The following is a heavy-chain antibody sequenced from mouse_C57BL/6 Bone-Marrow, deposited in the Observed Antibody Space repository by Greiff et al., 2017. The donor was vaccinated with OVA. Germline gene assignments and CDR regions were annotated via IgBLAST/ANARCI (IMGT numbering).Heavy chain of an antibody. D-gene: IGHD1-1*01. J-gene: IGHJ3*01. V-gene: IGHV1-64*01. CDR1: GYTFTSYW. CDR3: ARSGYYGSSRRFAY. CDR2: IHPNSGST. Sequence: VQLQQPGAELVKPGASVKLSCKASGYTFTSYWMHWVKQRPGQGLEWIGMIHPNSGSTNYNEKFKSKATLTVDKSSSTAYMQLSSLTSEDSAVYYCARSGYYGSSRRFAYWGQGTLVTVSA.